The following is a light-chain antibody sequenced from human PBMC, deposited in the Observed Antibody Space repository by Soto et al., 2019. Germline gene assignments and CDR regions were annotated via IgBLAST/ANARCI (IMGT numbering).Light chain of an antibody. J-gene: IGKJ1*01. V-gene: IGKV1-39*01. CDR2: AAS. CDR1: QRISSY. Sequence: DIQMTQSPSSLSASVGDRVTITCRASQRISSYLNWYQQKPGKAPKLLIYAASSLQGGVPSRSSGSGSGTDFTLTISSLQPEDFATYYCQQSSSTPPWTFGQGTKVDIK. CDR3: QQSSSTPPWT.